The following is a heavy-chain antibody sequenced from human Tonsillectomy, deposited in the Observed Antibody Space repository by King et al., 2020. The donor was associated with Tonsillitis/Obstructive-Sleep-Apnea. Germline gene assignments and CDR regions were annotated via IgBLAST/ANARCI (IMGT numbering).Heavy chain of an antibody. V-gene: IGHV3-64*02. D-gene: IGHD6-6*01. J-gene: IGHJ2*01. CDR2: ISSNGGST. Sequence: VQLVESGEGLVQPGGSLRLSCAASGFTFSTYAMHWVRQAPGKGLEYVSAISSNGGSTYYADSVKGRFTISRDNSKNTLYLQMGSLRAEDMAVYYCAREGGSSSIWWYFDLWGRGTLVTVSS. CDR1: GFTFSTYA. CDR3: AREGGSSSIWWYFDL.